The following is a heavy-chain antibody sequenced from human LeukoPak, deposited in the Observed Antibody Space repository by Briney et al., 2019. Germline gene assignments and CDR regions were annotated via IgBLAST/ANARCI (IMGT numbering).Heavy chain of an antibody. Sequence: PGGSLRLSCAASGFTVSSNYMSWVRQAPGKGLEWVSVIYSGGSTYYADSVKGRFTISRDNSKNTLYLQMNSLRAKDTAVYYCARSGGVLAFDIWGQGTMVTVSS. D-gene: IGHD2-8*01. V-gene: IGHV3-66*01. CDR1: GFTVSSNY. CDR2: IYSGGST. J-gene: IGHJ3*02. CDR3: ARSGGVLAFDI.